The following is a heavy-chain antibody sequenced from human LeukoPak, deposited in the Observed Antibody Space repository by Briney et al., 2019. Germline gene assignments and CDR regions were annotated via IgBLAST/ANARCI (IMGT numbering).Heavy chain of an antibody. J-gene: IGHJ4*02. V-gene: IGHV3-7*01. CDR3: ARLLSGSYYLDY. D-gene: IGHD1-26*01. Sequence: PGGSLRLSCAASGFTFSSYWLSWVRQAPGKGLEWVANIKQDGSEKYYVDSVKGRFTIPRDNAKNSLYLQMNSLRAEDTAVYYCARLLSGSYYLDYWGQGTLVTVSS. CDR2: IKQDGSEK. CDR1: GFTFSSYW.